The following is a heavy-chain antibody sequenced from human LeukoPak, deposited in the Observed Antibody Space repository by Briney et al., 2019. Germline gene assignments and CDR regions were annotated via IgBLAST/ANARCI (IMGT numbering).Heavy chain of an antibody. CDR3: ARPNLYSTSLDAFDI. J-gene: IGHJ3*02. CDR1: GFTFSSYS. D-gene: IGHD2-8*01. Sequence: GGSLRLSCAASGFTFSSYSMNWVRQAPGKGLEWVSSISSGSSYIYYADSVKGRFTISRDNAKNSLYLQVNSLRAEDTAVYYCARPNLYSTSLDAFDIWGQGTMVTVSS. CDR2: ISSGSSYI. V-gene: IGHV3-21*01.